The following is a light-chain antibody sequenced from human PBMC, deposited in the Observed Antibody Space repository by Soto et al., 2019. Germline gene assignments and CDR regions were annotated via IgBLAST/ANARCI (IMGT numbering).Light chain of an antibody. CDR3: QQYHNWPT. V-gene: IGKV3-15*01. CDR1: ESVKNN. J-gene: IGKJ5*01. CDR2: GAS. Sequence: EIVMTQSPATLSVSPGERATLSCRASESVKNNLAWYQQKPGQAPRLLIYGASTRATGIPARFSGSGSGTEFTLTISSLQSEDFAVYYCQQYHNWPTFGQGTRLEI.